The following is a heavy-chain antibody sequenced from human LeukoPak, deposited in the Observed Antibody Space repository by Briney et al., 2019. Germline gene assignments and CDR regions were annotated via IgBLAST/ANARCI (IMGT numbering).Heavy chain of an antibody. CDR2: VSSSATTI. J-gene: IGHJ4*02. V-gene: IGHV3-48*03. D-gene: IGHD2-2*01. CDR3: VRVYCSTTSCYGVDS. Sequence: GGSLRLSCAASGFIFKNFEMNWVRQAPGGGLEWVSSVSSSATTIYYTDSVKGRFTISRDNAKNSLFLQMNSLRVEDTAVYYCVRVYCSTTSCYGVDSWGQGTLVTVSS. CDR1: GFIFKNFE.